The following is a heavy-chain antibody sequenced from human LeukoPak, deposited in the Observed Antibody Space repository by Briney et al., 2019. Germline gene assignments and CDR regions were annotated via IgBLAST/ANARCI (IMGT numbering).Heavy chain of an antibody. D-gene: IGHD1/OR15-1a*01. CDR1: GFTISSYA. CDR2: ISYDGINQ. V-gene: IGHV3-30*04. Sequence: GGSLRLSCAASGFTISSYAMHWVRQAPGKGLEWVALISYDGINQYYADSVKGRFIISRDNSKNTLYLQLNSLRLEDTAVYYCTLTTFGVVYYFDYWGQGTLVTVSS. J-gene: IGHJ4*02. CDR3: TLTTFGVVYYFDY.